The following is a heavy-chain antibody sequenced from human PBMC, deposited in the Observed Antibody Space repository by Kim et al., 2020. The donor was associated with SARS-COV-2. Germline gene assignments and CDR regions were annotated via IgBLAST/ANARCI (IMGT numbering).Heavy chain of an antibody. D-gene: IGHD5-18*01. CDR1: GGSFSGYY. V-gene: IGHV4-34*01. J-gene: IGHJ4*02. Sequence: SETLSLTCAVYGGSFSGYYWSWIRQPPGKGLEWIGEINHSGSTNYNPSLKSRVTISVDTSKNQFSLKLSSVTAADTAVYYCARARRGAMVTFRYFDYWGQGTLVTVSS. CDR3: ARARRGAMVTFRYFDY. CDR2: INHSGST.